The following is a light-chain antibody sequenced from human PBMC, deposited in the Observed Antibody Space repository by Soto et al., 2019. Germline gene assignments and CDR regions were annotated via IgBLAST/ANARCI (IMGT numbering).Light chain of an antibody. CDR1: QSISSW. J-gene: IGKJ5*01. V-gene: IGKV1-5*01. CDR2: DAS. CDR3: QQYNSYPIT. Sequence: GDRVTITCRASQSISSWLAWYRQKPGKAPKLLIYDASSLESGVPSRFSGSGSGTEFTLTISSLQPDDFATYYRQQYNSYPITFGQGTRLEIK.